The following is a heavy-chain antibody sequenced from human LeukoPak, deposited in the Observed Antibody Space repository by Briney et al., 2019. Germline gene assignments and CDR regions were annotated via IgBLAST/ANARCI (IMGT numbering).Heavy chain of an antibody. CDR2: IRYDGSNK. CDR1: GFTFGSYG. CDR3: AKDGRGSGYFPDY. D-gene: IGHD3-22*01. J-gene: IGHJ4*02. V-gene: IGHV3-30*02. Sequence: PGGSLRLSCAASGFTFGSYGMHWVRQAPGKGLEWVAFIRYDGSNKYYADSVKGRFTISRDNSKNTLYLQMNSLRPEDSAVHYCAKDGRGSGYFPDYWGQGTLVTVSS.